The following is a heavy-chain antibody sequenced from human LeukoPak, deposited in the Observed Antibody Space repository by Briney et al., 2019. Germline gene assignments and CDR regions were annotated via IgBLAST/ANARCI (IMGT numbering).Heavy chain of an antibody. D-gene: IGHD3-10*01. J-gene: IGHJ3*02. V-gene: IGHV3-13*04. CDR3: ARETGDVLLGAFDI. CDR1: GFTFSGYD. CDR2: IGTVGDT. Sequence: GGSLRLSCAASGFTFSGYDFHWVRQATGRGLEWVSAIGTVGDTHYLDSVKGRFTISRANAKNSLYLQMNSLRAGDTAVYYCARETGDVLLGAFDIWGQGTMVTVSS.